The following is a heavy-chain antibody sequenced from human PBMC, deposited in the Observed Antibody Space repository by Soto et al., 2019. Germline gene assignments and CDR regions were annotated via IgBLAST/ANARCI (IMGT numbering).Heavy chain of an antibody. CDR2: INPSSGGT. V-gene: IGHV1-46*01. D-gene: IGHD3-3*01. CDR3: ARDKGVVPAGGANYFDY. CDR1: GYTFTSYY. Sequence: ASVKVSCKASGYTFTSYYMHWVRQAPGQGLEWMGIINPSSGGTSYAQKFQGRVTMTRDTSTSTVYMELSSLRSEDTALYYCARDKGVVPAGGANYFDYWGQGTLVTVS. J-gene: IGHJ4*02.